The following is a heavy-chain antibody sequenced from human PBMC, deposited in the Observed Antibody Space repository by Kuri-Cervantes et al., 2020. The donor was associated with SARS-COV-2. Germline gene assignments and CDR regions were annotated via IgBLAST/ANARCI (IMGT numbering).Heavy chain of an antibody. CDR3: ARAGIDSGWYYGMDV. CDR1: GFTFSSYG. J-gene: IGHJ6*02. D-gene: IGHD6-19*01. CDR2: IDPAGSST. V-gene: IGHV3-74*01. Sequence: GGSLRLSCAASGFTFSSYGMHWVRQDPGKGLVWVSRIDPAGSSTSYADSVKGRFTISRDNSKNTLYLQMNSLRAEDTAVYYCARAGIDSGWYYGMDVWGQGTTVTVSS.